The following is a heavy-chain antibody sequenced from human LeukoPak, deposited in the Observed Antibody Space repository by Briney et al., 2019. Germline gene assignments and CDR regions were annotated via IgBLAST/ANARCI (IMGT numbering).Heavy chain of an antibody. D-gene: IGHD6-19*01. CDR1: GFTFSDYY. Sequence: GGSLRLSCAASGFTFSDYYMSWIRQAPGKGLEWVSYISSSGSTIYYADSVKGRFTISRDNAKNSLYLQMNSLRAEDTAVYYCASRNSKWLVNYFDYWGQGTLVTVSS. CDR3: ASRNSKWLVNYFDY. CDR2: ISSSGSTI. V-gene: IGHV3-11*04. J-gene: IGHJ4*02.